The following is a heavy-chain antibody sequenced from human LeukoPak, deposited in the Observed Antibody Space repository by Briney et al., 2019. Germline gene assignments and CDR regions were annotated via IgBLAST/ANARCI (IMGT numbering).Heavy chain of an antibody. CDR2: IYYSGST. Sequence: SETLSLTCTVSGGSISSYYWSWIRQPPGKGLEWIGYIYYSGSTNYNPSLKSRVTISVDTSKNQFSLKLSSVTAADTAVYYCARGPPTYRLYYFDYWGQGTLVTASS. CDR1: GGSISSYY. V-gene: IGHV4-59*01. J-gene: IGHJ4*02. CDR3: ARGPPTYRLYYFDY.